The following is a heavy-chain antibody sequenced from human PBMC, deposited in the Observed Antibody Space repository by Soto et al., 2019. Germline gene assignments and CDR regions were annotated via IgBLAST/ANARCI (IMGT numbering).Heavy chain of an antibody. Sequence: EVQVLESGGGLVQPGGSLRLSCAATGFTFSDFAMSWVRQAQGKGLEWVSRIYGGGNGPHYADSVKGRVTISRDTSKNTLYLQMNSLRAEDTAVYYCAKMEGMDPWAYSFDYWGQGTLVTVSS. V-gene: IGHV3-23*01. CDR2: IYGGGNGP. CDR1: GFTFSDFA. J-gene: IGHJ4*02. D-gene: IGHD2-2*03. CDR3: AKMEGMDPWAYSFDY.